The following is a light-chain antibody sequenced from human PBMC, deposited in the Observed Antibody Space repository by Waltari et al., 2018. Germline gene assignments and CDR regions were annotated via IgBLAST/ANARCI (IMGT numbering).Light chain of an antibody. Sequence: QSALTQPASVSGSPGQSITISCTGASSTIDFYNYVCWYQQHPGKAPKLIIYDVSNRPSGVADRCSGSKSGSTASLTISGLQAEDEADYYCTVKRGSNTVVFGGGTKLTVL. CDR3: TVKRGSNTVV. J-gene: IGLJ3*02. CDR2: DVS. V-gene: IGLV2-14*01. CDR1: SSTIDFYNY.